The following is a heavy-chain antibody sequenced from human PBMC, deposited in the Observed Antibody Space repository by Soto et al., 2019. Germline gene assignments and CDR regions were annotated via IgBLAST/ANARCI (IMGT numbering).Heavy chain of an antibody. D-gene: IGHD5-12*01. J-gene: IGHJ6*02. Sequence: ASVKVSCKVSGYTLTELSMHWVRQAPGKGLEWMGGFDPEDGETIYAQKFQGRVTMTEDTSTDTAYMELSSLRSEDTAVYYCARDPGWLRFESSYYYGMDVWGQGTTVTVSS. CDR1: GYTLTELS. CDR2: FDPEDGET. CDR3: ARDPGWLRFESSYYYGMDV. V-gene: IGHV1-24*01.